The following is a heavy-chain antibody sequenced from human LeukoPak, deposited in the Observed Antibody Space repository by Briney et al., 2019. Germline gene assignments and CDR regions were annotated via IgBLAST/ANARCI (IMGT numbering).Heavy chain of an antibody. D-gene: IGHD3-22*01. Sequence: ASVKVSCKASGYTFTSYYMHWVRQAPGQGLEWRGIINPSGGSTSYAQKFQGRVTMTRDTSTSTVYMELSSLRSEDTAVYYCASVRSGYGYYFDYWGQGTLVTVSS. CDR2: INPSGGST. CDR1: GYTFTSYY. V-gene: IGHV1-46*01. CDR3: ASVRSGYGYYFDY. J-gene: IGHJ4*02.